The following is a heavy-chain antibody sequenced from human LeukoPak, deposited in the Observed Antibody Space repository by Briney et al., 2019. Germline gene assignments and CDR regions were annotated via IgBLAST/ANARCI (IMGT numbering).Heavy chain of an antibody. D-gene: IGHD6-13*01. CDR3: ARQYGSSPIDY. CDR2: VYYSGST. Sequence: SETLSLTCTVSGGSISSYYWSWIRQPPGKGLEWIGSVYYSGSTYYNPSLKSRVTISVDTFRTHFSLKLSSVTAADTAVYYCARQYGSSPIDYWGQGTLVTVSS. V-gene: IGHV4-59*05. CDR1: GGSISSYY. J-gene: IGHJ4*02.